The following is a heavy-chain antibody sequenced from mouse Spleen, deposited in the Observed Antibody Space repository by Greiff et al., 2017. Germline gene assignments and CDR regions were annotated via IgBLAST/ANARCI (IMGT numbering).Heavy chain of an antibody. CDR2: IDPSDSET. D-gene: IGHD1-1*01. CDR1: GYTFTSYW. Sequence: QVQLQQPGAELVRPGSSVKLSCKASGYTFTSYWMHWVKQRPIQGLEWIGNIDPSDSETHYNQKFKDKATLTVDKSSSTAYMQLSSLTSEDSAVYYCARAGITTVGGYYFDYWGQGTTLTVSS. CDR3: ARAGITTVGGYYFDY. J-gene: IGHJ2*01. V-gene: IGHV1-52*01.